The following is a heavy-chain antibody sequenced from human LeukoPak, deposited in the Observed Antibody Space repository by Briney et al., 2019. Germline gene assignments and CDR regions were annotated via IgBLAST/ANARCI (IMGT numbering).Heavy chain of an antibody. CDR2: ISGSGDTK. CDR3: AKSRGRAVASAFDY. CDR1: GFTSTTYA. D-gene: IGHD6-19*01. Sequence: GGSLRLSCAASGFTSTTYAMTWVRQAPRKGLEWVSSISGSGDTKNYADSVKGRFTTSRDNSKITLFLQMNRLRAEDTAIYYCAKSRGRAVASAFDYWGRGTLVTVSS. J-gene: IGHJ4*02. V-gene: IGHV3-23*01.